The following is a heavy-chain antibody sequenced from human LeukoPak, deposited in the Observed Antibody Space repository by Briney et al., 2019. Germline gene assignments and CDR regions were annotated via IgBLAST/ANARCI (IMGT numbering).Heavy chain of an antibody. CDR1: GFTFSTNN. CDR3: ARDRDFWSVTDY. V-gene: IGHV3-21*01. D-gene: IGHD3-3*01. Sequence: GGSLRLSCAASGFTFSTNNMNWVRQGPGKGLEWVSSISSDSYIYYADSVKGRFTISRDNAKNSLYLQMNSLRAEDTAVYYCARDRDFWSVTDYWGQGTLVTVSS. CDR2: ISSDSYI. J-gene: IGHJ4*02.